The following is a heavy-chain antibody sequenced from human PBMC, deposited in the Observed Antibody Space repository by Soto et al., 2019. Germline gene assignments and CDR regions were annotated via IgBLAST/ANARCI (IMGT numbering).Heavy chain of an antibody. CDR1: GYTFTSYG. J-gene: IGHJ3*02. CDR2: ISAYNGNT. D-gene: IGHD3-22*01. Sequence: AASVKVSCKASGYTFTSYGISWVRQAPGQGLEWMGWISAYNGNTNYAQKLQGRVTMTTDTSTSTAYMELRSLRSDDTAVYYCARPYYYDSSGYTHDAFDIWGQGTMVTVSS. CDR3: ARPYYYDSSGYTHDAFDI. V-gene: IGHV1-18*01.